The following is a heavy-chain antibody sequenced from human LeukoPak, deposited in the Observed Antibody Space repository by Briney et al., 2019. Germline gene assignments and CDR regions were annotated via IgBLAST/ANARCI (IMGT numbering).Heavy chain of an antibody. CDR2: IKSKTDGGTT. Sequence: GGSLRLSCAASGFTFSDYYMSWIRQAPGKGLEWVGRIKSKTDGGTTDYAAPVKGRFTISRDDSKNTLYLQMNSLKTEDTAVYYCTTENMVALYYYYYYMDVWGKGTTVTVSS. CDR1: GFTFSDYY. CDR3: TTENMVALYYYYYYMDV. J-gene: IGHJ6*03. D-gene: IGHD3-10*01. V-gene: IGHV3-15*01.